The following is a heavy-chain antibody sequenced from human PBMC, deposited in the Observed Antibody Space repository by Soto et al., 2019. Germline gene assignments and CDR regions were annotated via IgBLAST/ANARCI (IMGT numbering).Heavy chain of an antibody. D-gene: IGHD2-21*02. V-gene: IGHV3-23*01. J-gene: IGHJ4*02. Sequence: EVQLLESGGGLVQPGGSLRLCCVASGYTFSIYAMSWVRQAPGKGLEWVSSISSRGDNTYYTDSVKGRFTISRDNSKNTVYLQMNSLSAEDTALYYCANSFSPYNGDWYSHSDNRGQGTLVIVSS. CDR3: ANSFSPYNGDWYSHSDN. CDR2: ISSRGDNT. CDR1: GYTFSIYA.